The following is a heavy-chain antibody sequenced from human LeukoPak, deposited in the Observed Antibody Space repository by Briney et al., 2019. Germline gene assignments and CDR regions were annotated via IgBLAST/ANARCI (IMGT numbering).Heavy chain of an antibody. CDR2: INPSGGST. V-gene: IGHV1-46*01. D-gene: IGHD3-10*01. J-gene: IGHJ5*02. CDR1: GYTFTSYY. Sequence: GASVKVSCKASGYTFTSYYMHWVRQAPGQGLEWMGIINPSGGSTSYAQKFQGRVTMTRNTSISTAYMELSSLRSEDTAVYYCARGPSDYYGSGSYSPGWFDPWGQGTLVTVSS. CDR3: ARGPSDYYGSGSYSPGWFDP.